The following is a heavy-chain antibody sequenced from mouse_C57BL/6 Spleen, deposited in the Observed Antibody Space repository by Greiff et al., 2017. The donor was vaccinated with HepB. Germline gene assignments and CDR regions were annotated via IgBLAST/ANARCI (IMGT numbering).Heavy chain of an antibody. Sequence: VQLQQSGPELVKPGASVKMSCKASGYTFTDYNMHWVKQSHGKSLEWIGYINPNNGGTSYNQKFKGKATLTVNKSSSTAYMELRSLTSEESAVYYGARRGITTVGNAMDYWGQGTSVTVSS. J-gene: IGHJ4*01. CDR3: ARRGITTVGNAMDY. CDR2: INPNNGGT. D-gene: IGHD1-1*01. V-gene: IGHV1-22*01. CDR1: GYTFTDYN.